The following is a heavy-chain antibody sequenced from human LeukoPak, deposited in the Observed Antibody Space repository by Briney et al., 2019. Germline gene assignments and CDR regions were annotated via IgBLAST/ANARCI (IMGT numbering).Heavy chain of an antibody. CDR3: ARNAECSSTSCYYHLLYAFDI. CDR2: ISGSGGST. CDR1: GSTFSSYA. J-gene: IGHJ3*02. D-gene: IGHD2-2*01. Sequence: PGGSLRLXCAASGSTFSSYAMSWVRQAPGKGLEWVSAISGSGGSTYYADSVKGRFTISRDNSKNTLYLQMNSLRAEDTAVYYCARNAECSSTSCYYHLLYAFDIWGQGTMVTVSS. V-gene: IGHV3-23*01.